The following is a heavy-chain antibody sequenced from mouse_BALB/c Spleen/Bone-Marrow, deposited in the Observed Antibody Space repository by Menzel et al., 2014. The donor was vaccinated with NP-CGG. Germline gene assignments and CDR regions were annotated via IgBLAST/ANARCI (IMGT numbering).Heavy chain of an antibody. D-gene: IGHD1-1*01. CDR1: GYTYTSYV. Sequence: EVQLQQSGPELVKPGASVKMSGMASGYTYTSYVMHWVKQKPGQGLEWIGYINPFNDGIEYNEKFKVKATLTSDKSSSTAYMELSSLTSEDSAVCYCARGTTVVGDYWGQGTTLTVSS. V-gene: IGHV1-14*01. CDR3: ARGTTVVGDY. CDR2: INPFNDGI. J-gene: IGHJ2*01.